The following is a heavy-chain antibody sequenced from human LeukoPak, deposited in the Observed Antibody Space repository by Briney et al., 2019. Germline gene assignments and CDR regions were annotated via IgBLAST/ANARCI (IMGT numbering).Heavy chain of an antibody. D-gene: IGHD3-3*01. CDR2: ISGSGGST. CDR1: GFTFRSYA. CDR3: AKGLRFLEWLSSDFDY. J-gene: IGHJ4*02. Sequence: GGSLRLSCAPSGFTFRSYAMSGVRQSPGGGLEWVSSISGSGGSTYYAVFVKGRLTISRDNSKNTLYLQMNRLRAADTAVYYCAKGLRFLEWLSSDFDYWGQGTLVTVSS. V-gene: IGHV3-23*01.